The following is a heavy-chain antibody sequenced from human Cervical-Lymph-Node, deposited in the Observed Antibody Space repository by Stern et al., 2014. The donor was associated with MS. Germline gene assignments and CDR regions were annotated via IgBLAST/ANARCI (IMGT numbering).Heavy chain of an antibody. Sequence: VQLVESGPGLVKPSQTLSLTCTVSGGSVGSGSYDWSWIRQPAGKGLEWIGRIYTTGRTYYNPSLKSRSSISIETTKNNYSLLMPSVTAADTAVYYCARDKEDTNMAFRYFDNWGQGTLVTVSS. D-gene: IGHD5-18*01. CDR1: GGSVGSGSYD. V-gene: IGHV4-61*02. CDR2: IYTTGRT. CDR3: ARDKEDTNMAFRYFDN. J-gene: IGHJ4*02.